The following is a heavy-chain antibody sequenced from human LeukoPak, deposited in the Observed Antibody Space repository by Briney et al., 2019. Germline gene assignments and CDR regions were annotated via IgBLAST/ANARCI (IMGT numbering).Heavy chain of an antibody. J-gene: IGHJ4*02. CDR3: AKGGLGIGYCTSTSCYTGFDY. CDR1: GFTFSSYG. D-gene: IGHD2-2*02. CDR2: IRYDGSNK. V-gene: IGHV3-30*02. Sequence: GGSLRLSCAASGFTFSSYGMHWVRQAPGKGLEWVTFIRYDGSNKYYADSVKGRFTISRDNSKSTQYLQMNSLRAEDTAVYYCAKGGLGIGYCTSTSCYTGFDYWGQGTLVTVSS.